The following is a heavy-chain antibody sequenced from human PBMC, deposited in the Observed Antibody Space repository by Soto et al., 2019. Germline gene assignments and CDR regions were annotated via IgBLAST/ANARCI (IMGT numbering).Heavy chain of an antibody. CDR2: ISGSGGST. V-gene: IGHV3-23*01. CDR3: AKNLRIVVVPAAMGNLFDS. Sequence: GGSLRLSCAASGFTFSSYAMSWVRQAPGKGLEWVSAISGSGGSTYYADSVKGRFTISRDNSKNTLYLQMNSLRAEDTAVYYCAKNLRIVVVPAAMGNLFDSWGQGSLVIGSS. J-gene: IGHJ5*01. CDR1: GFTFSSYA. D-gene: IGHD2-2*01.